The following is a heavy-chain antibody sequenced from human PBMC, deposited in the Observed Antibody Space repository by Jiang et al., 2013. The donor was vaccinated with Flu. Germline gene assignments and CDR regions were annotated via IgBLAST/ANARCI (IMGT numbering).Heavy chain of an antibody. V-gene: IGHV3-48*02. Sequence: SGGGLVQPGGSLRLSCAASGFIFSSYSMTWVRQAPGKGLEWVSYISSSSSIIYYADSVKGRFTISRDNAKNSLYLQMNSPRDEDTAVYYCARDLSAITAGGPVYYDYWGQGTLVTVSS. CDR2: ISSSSSII. CDR3: ARDLSAITAGGPVYYDY. J-gene: IGHJ4*02. D-gene: IGHD6-13*01. CDR1: GFIFSSYS.